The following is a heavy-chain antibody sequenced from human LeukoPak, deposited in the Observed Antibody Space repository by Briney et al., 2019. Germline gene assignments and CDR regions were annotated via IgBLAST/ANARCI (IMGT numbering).Heavy chain of an antibody. CDR3: ARGQRAHVEWSYYMDV. Sequence: GGSLRLSCAASGFTFSSYGMHWVRQAPGKGLEWVALISYDGSNKYYAGSVKGRFTISRDNSKNTLYLQMNSLRTEDTAVYYCARGQRAHVEWSYYMDVWGKGTTVIVSS. CDR2: ISYDGSNK. J-gene: IGHJ6*03. V-gene: IGHV3-30*19. D-gene: IGHD3-3*01. CDR1: GFTFSSYG.